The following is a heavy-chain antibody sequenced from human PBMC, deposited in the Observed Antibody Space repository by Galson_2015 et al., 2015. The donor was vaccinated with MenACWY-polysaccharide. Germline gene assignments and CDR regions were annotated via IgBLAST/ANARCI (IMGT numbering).Heavy chain of an antibody. CDR1: GFTFTSYG. CDR2: IRSSGTKT. V-gene: IGHV3-23*01. Sequence: SLRLSCAASGFTFTSYGMSWVRQAPGKGLEWVAAIRSSGTKTYYADSVKGRFTISRDNSKNTLYLQMNSLSAEDTAVYYCAKDSTDFWSVAGRFDHWGQGTLVTVSS. J-gene: IGHJ5*02. CDR3: AKDSTDFWSVAGRFDH. D-gene: IGHD3-3*01.